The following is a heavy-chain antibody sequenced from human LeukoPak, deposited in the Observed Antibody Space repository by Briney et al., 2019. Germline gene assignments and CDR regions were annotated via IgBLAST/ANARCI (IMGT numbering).Heavy chain of an antibody. J-gene: IGHJ4*02. D-gene: IGHD2-15*01. CDR1: GYTFTGNN. CDR3: ARASNTLYGGQFFDS. CDR2: IHVKNGDT. V-gene: IGHV1-2*02. Sequence: ASVKVSCKASGYTFTGNNIHWVRQAPGLGLECMGWIHVKNGDTNYEQNFRGRVTMTMDTSTSTAYMELSGLRSDDTAVYYCARASNTLYGGQFFDSWGQGTLVAVSS.